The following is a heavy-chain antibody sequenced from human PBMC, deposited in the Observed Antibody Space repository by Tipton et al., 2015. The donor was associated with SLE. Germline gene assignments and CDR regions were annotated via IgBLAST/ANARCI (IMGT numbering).Heavy chain of an antibody. V-gene: IGHV4-34*01. D-gene: IGHD3-22*01. CDR1: GGSITSDVYSSSRGGYY. CDR3: ARTYYHFDY. Sequence: TLSLTCTVSGGSITSDVYSSSRGGYYWSWIRQHPGKGLEWIGEINQSGEINHSGSTNYNPSLKSRVTISVDTSRNQLSLKLTSLTAADTAVYYCARTYYHFDYWGQGTLVTVSS. J-gene: IGHJ4*02. CDR2: NQSGEINHSGST.